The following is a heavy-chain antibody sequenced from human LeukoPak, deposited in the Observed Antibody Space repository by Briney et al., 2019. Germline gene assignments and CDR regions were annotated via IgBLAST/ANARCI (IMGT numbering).Heavy chain of an antibody. J-gene: IGHJ6*02. CDR3: ARGGYSYGTYYYGMDV. Sequence: PSETLSFTCAVYGGSFSGYYWSWIRQPPGKGLEWIGEINHSGSTNYNPSLKSRVTISVDTSKNQFSLKLSSVTAADTAVYYCARGGYSYGTYYYGMDVWGQGTTVTVSS. CDR2: INHSGST. V-gene: IGHV4-34*01. D-gene: IGHD5-18*01. CDR1: GGSFSGYY.